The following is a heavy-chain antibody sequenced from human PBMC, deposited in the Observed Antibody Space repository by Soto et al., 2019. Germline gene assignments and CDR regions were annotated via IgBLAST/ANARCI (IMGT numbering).Heavy chain of an antibody. V-gene: IGHV4-59*01. J-gene: IGHJ5*02. Sequence: SETLSLTCTVSGGHIGSYYWSWIRQPPGKGLEWIGYINANGNTDYNPSLKGRVTMSLDTSRNEFSLSLAPVTAADTAVYFCARESTGTTFSSWFDPWGQGTLVTVSS. D-gene: IGHD4-17*01. CDR1: GGHIGSYY. CDR2: INANGNT. CDR3: ARESTGTTFSSWFDP.